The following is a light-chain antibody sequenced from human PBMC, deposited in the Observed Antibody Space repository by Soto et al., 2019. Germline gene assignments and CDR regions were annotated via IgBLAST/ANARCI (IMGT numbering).Light chain of an antibody. CDR2: LNSDGSH. CDR1: SGHSSYA. V-gene: IGLV4-69*01. Sequence: QPVLTQSPSASAPLGASVKLTCTLSSGHSSYAIAWHQQQPEKGPRYLMKLNSDGSHSKGDGIPDRFSGSSSGAERYLTISSLQSEDEADYYCQTWGTGYWVFGGGTKLTVL. J-gene: IGLJ3*02. CDR3: QTWGTGYWV.